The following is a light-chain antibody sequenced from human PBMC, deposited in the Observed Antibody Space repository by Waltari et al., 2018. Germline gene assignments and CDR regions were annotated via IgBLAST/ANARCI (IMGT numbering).Light chain of an antibody. CDR2: EAS. CDR3: QHRGNWPALT. J-gene: IGKJ4*01. V-gene: IGKV3-11*01. CDR1: QSVSTY. Sequence: LVLPQSAATLSLSPGEIASLACGASQSVSTYLVWYQHKPGQAPRLLIYEASIRAPGIPARFSGSGSGTDFTLTISSLEAEDFAVYYCQHRGNWPALTFGGGTKVEIK.